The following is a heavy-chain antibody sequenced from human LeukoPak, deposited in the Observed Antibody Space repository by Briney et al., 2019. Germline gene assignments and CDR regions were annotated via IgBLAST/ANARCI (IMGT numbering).Heavy chain of an antibody. D-gene: IGHD5-18*01. V-gene: IGHV4-59*01. J-gene: IGHJ4*02. CDR3: ARALRGYSYGYSSYFDY. CDR2: IYYSGST. CDR1: GGSISSYY. Sequence: PSETLSLTCTVSGGSISSYYWSWIRQPPGKGLEGIGYIYYSGSTNYNPSLKSRVTISVDTSKNQFSLKLSSVTAADTAVYYCARALRGYSYGYSSYFDYWGQGTLVTVSS.